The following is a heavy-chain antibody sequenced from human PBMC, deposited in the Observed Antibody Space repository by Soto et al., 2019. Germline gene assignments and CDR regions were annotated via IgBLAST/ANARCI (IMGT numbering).Heavy chain of an antibody. D-gene: IGHD3-22*01. Sequence: SETLSLTCAVYGGSISGYYWSWIRQPPGKGLEWIGEINHSGSTNYNPSLKSRATISVDTSKNQFSLKLSSVTAADTAVYYCARRGGTRYYDSSGYGTLAYWGQGTLVTVSS. CDR1: GGSISGYY. V-gene: IGHV4-34*01. J-gene: IGHJ4*02. CDR3: ARRGGTRYYDSSGYGTLAY. CDR2: INHSGST.